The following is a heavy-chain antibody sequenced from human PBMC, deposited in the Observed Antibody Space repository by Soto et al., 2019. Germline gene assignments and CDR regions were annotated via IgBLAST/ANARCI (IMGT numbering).Heavy chain of an antibody. J-gene: IGHJ6*03. CDR1: GGSISNYY. D-gene: IGHD6-6*01. CDR2: FYYIGST. Sequence: SKTLSLTCSVSGGSISNYYWNWIRQPPGKGLEWIGYFYYIGSTNYNPSLKSRVPISAETSKNQFPLKVRLVTAADTAVYYGARSDYSSSSSGYYYYYMDVWGKGTTVTVSS. CDR3: ARSDYSSSSSGYYYYYMDV. V-gene: IGHV4-59*01.